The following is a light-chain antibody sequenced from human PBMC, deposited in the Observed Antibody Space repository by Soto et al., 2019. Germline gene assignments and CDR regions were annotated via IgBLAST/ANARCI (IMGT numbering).Light chain of an antibody. CDR1: QSVSSSY. V-gene: IGKV3-20*01. CDR3: QQYGSSPPWT. Sequence: EIVLTQSPGTLSLSPGERATLSCRASQSVSSSYLAWYQQKPGQAPRHLIYGASSRATGIPDRFSGSGSGTDVALTISRLEPEEFAVYYCQQYGSSPPWTFGQGTKVEIK. CDR2: GAS. J-gene: IGKJ1*01.